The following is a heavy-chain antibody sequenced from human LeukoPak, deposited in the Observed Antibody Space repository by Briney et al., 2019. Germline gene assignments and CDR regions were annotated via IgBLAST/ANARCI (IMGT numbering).Heavy chain of an antibody. CDR2: IIPIFGTA. Sequence: ASVKVSCKASGGTFSSYAISWVRQAPGQGLEWMGGIIPIFGTANYAQKFQGRVTIIADESTSTAYMELSSLRSEDTAVYYCARLYDSSGGDAFDIWGQGTMVTVSS. CDR3: ARLYDSSGGDAFDI. CDR1: GGTFSSYA. D-gene: IGHD3-22*01. V-gene: IGHV1-69*13. J-gene: IGHJ3*02.